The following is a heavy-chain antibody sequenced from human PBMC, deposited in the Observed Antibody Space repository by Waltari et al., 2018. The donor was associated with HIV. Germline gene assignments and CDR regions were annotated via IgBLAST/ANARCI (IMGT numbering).Heavy chain of an antibody. D-gene: IGHD5-12*01. CDR2: ISHRVST. V-gene: IGHV4-38-2*01. J-gene: IGHJ4*02. CDR3: ARGDIVATGGFDF. Sequence: QVQLQESGPGLVKPSETLSLTCAVSSYSFSSAYSWGWIRQSPGKGLEGIGGISHRVSTYYNPSLKSRVTISVDTSKNQVSLKLCSVTAADTAVYYCARGDIVATGGFDFWGQGTLVTVSS. CDR1: SYSFSSAYS.